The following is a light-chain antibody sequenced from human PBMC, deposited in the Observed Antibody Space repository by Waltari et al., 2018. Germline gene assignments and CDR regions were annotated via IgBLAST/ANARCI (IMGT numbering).Light chain of an antibody. J-gene: IGKJ1*01. V-gene: IGKV3-20*01. CDR1: QSVSRF. CDR3: QKYDRLPAT. Sequence: EIALTQSPGTLSLSPGARVTLSCRASQSVSRFFTWYQQKPGQAPRLLIYGASTRATGIPDRFSGSGSGTDFSLTISRLEPEDFAVYYCQKYDRLPATFGQGTKVEIK. CDR2: GAS.